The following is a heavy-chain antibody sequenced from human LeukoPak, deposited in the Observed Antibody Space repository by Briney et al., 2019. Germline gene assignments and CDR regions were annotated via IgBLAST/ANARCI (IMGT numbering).Heavy chain of an antibody. Sequence: GASVKVSCKASGGTFSSYAISWVRQAPGQGLEWMGGIIPIFGTANYARKFQGRVTMTRDMSTSTVYMELSSLRSEDTAVYYCARGSYYRRTLLDIWGQGTMVTVSS. CDR1: GGTFSSYA. V-gene: IGHV1-69*05. D-gene: IGHD1-26*01. J-gene: IGHJ3*02. CDR3: ARGSYYRRTLLDI. CDR2: IIPIFGTA.